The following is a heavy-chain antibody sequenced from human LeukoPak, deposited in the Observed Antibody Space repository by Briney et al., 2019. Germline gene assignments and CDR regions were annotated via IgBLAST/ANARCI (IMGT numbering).Heavy chain of an antibody. V-gene: IGHV1-18*04. CDR3: ARDRRVVGIAAEVSYMDV. CDR1: GYTFTGYY. Sequence: GASVKVSCKASGYTFTGYYMHWVRQAPGQGLEWMGWISAYNGNTNYAQKLQGRVTMTTDTSTSTAYMELRSLRSDDTAVYYCARDRRVVGIAAEVSYMDVWGKGTTVTVSS. CDR2: ISAYNGNT. J-gene: IGHJ6*03. D-gene: IGHD6-13*01.